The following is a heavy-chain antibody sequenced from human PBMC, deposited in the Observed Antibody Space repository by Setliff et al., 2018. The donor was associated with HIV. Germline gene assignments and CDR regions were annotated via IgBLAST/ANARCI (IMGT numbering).Heavy chain of an antibody. Sequence: SETLSLTCTVSGGSISSSSHYWSWIRQPPGKGLEWIGSIYYSGSTDYNPSLKSRVTITIDMSKNQFSLKLRSLTAADTAVYYCARVGYGDISGLDYWGQGTLVTVSS. V-gene: IGHV4-39*07. D-gene: IGHD4-17*01. J-gene: IGHJ4*02. CDR3: ARVGYGDISGLDY. CDR1: GGSISSSSHY. CDR2: IYYSGST.